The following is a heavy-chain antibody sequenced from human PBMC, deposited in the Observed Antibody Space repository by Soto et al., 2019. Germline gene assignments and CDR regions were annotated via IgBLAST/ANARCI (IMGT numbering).Heavy chain of an antibody. Sequence: QVQLQESGPGLVKPSGTLSLTCAVSGGSISTTYWWSWVRQSPGKGLEWVGEVHHRTDTNYNRSPQIRATVKDVKTNDPVSPGLAVEIVHDMAVYDGEPRNDYGKDGRGDGIRVNVSS. D-gene: IGHD1-1*01. CDR1: GGSISTTYW. J-gene: IGHJ6*02. CDR2: VHHRTDT. CDR3: EPRNDYGKDG. V-gene: IGHV4-4*02.